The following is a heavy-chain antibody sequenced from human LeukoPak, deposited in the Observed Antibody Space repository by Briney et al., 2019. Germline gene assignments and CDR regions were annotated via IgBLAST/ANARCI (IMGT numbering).Heavy chain of an antibody. D-gene: IGHD4-11*01. CDR3: AKAPGYSNYRRYGMDV. CDR1: GFTFSGSA. Sequence: GGSLKLSCEASGFTFSGSAMHWVRQASGKGLEWVGRIRSTTDTAYAASVKGRFTISRDNSMNTLFLQINSLRAEDTAVYYCAKAPGYSNYRRYGMDVWGQGTTVTVSS. J-gene: IGHJ6*02. CDR2: IRSTTDT. V-gene: IGHV3-73*01.